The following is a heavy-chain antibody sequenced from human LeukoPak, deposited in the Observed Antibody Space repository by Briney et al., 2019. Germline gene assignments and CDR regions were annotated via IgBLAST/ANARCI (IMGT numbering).Heavy chain of an antibody. D-gene: IGHD3-22*01. J-gene: IGHJ4*02. CDR2: INPNSGGT. CDR1: GYTFTGYY. Sequence: ASVKVSCKASGYTFTGYYMHWVRQAPGQGLEWMGWINPNSGGTNYAQKFQGRVTMTRDTSISTAYMELSRLRSDDTAVYYCARVEYYDSSGYYSHFDCWGQGTLVTVSS. V-gene: IGHV1-2*02. CDR3: ARVEYYDSSGYYSHFDC.